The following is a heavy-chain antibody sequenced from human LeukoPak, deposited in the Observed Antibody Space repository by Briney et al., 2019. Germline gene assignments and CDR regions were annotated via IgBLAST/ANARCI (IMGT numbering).Heavy chain of an antibody. J-gene: IGHJ5*02. V-gene: IGHV3-23*01. CDR1: GFTFNHYA. CDR2: ITNSGDRT. CDR3: AKGGQGIDDWFVP. D-gene: IGHD3-10*01. Sequence: GGSLRLSCEPSGFTFNHYAMSWSRQAPGKGRQWVSTITNSGDRTFYADSVKGRFTVSRDNSKTTVYVQMNNLRVEDTAVYYCAKGGQGIDDWFVPWGQGTLVTVSS.